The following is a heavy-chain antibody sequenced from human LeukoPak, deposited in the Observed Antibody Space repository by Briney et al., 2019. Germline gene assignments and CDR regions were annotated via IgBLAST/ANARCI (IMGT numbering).Heavy chain of an antibody. CDR3: ARDAYYYDGGTYSFGDAFDI. V-gene: IGHV4-61*09. D-gene: IGHD3-22*01. CDR1: GGSISSGSYH. CDR2: IYTSGST. J-gene: IGHJ3*02. Sequence: TSQTLSLTCTVSGGSISSGSYHWIWIRQPAGKGLEWIGHIYTSGSTNYNPSLRSRVTISVDTSKNQFSLKLNSVTAADTAVYYCARDAYYYDGGTYSFGDAFDIWGQGTMVTVSS.